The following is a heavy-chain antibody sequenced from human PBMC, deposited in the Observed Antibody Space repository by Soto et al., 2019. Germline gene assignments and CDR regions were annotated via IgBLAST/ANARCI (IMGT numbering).Heavy chain of an antibody. V-gene: IGHV1-58*01. CDR3: AAELYSGGTCCSFDI. D-gene: IGHD2-21*01. CDR2: IIVGTGET. CDR1: GSTFSNSA. Sequence: SVKVSCKPSGSTFSNSAVQWVRQARGQHLEWIGWIIVGTGETKSTQDLQGRITITRDMSTSTAYMELSGLRSEDTAVYYCAAELYSGGTCCSFDIWGQGTMVTVSS. J-gene: IGHJ3*02.